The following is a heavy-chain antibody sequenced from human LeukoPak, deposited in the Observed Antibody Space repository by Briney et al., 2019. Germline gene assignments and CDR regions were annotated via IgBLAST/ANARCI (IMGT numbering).Heavy chain of an antibody. J-gene: IGHJ6*02. V-gene: IGHV3-48*01. CDR2: ISSSSSTI. CDR3: ARDGSPLPYYYYGMDV. D-gene: IGHD3-10*01. Sequence: PGRSLRLSCAASGFTFSSYSMNWVRQAPGKGLEWVSYISSSSSTIYYADSVKGRFTISRDNAKNSLYLQMNSLRAEGTAVYYCARDGSPLPYYYYGMDVWGQGTTVTVSS. CDR1: GFTFSSYS.